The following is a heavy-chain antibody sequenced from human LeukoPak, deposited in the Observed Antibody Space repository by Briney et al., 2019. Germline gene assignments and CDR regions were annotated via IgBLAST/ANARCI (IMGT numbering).Heavy chain of an antibody. CDR3: ARLGPAAGTSFDY. CDR2: ISYSGST. Sequence: SETLSLTCTVSAGSISNYYWSRIRQPPGKGLEWIGYISYSGSTNYNPSLKSRVTISVDTSKNQFSLKLSSVTAADTAVYYCARLGPAAGTSFDYWGQGTLVTVSS. D-gene: IGHD6-13*01. J-gene: IGHJ4*02. V-gene: IGHV4-59*08. CDR1: AGSISNYY.